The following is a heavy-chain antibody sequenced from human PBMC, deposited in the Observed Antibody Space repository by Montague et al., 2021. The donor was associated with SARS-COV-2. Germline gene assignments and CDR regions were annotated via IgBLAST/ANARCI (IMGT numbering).Heavy chain of an antibody. Sequence: SLRLSCAASGFTFSSYAMSWVRQAPGKGLEWVSVIYSGGSSTYYADSVKGRFTISRDNSKNTLYLQMNSLRAEDTAVYYCAGGGYSYGVFDYWGQGTPVTVSS. V-gene: IGHV3-23*03. CDR1: GFTFSSYA. CDR2: IYSGGSST. CDR3: AGGGYSYGVFDY. D-gene: IGHD5-18*01. J-gene: IGHJ4*02.